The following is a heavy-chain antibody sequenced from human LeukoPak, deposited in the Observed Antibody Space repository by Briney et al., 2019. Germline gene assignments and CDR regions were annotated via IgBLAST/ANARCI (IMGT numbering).Heavy chain of an antibody. Sequence: ASVKVSCKASGYTFTDYYMHWVRQAPGQGLEWMGWINPNNGGTTYAQKFQGRVTMTRDTSISTAYMELGRLRSEDTAVYYCASGYYDSSGYYPFDYWGQGTLVTVSS. CDR2: INPNNGGT. CDR1: GYTFTDYY. CDR3: ASGYYDSSGYYPFDY. D-gene: IGHD3-22*01. J-gene: IGHJ4*02. V-gene: IGHV1-2*02.